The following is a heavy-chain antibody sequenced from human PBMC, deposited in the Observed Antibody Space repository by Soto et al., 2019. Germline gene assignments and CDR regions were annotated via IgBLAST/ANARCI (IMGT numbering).Heavy chain of an antibody. CDR2: IRTKAYGGTT. CDR3: TRXPPYGSGSYYNPNWFDP. V-gene: IGHV3-49*03. D-gene: IGHD3-10*01. CDR1: GFTFGDYA. Sequence: GGSLRLSCTASGFTFGDYAMSWFRQAPGKGLEWVGFIRTKAYGGTTEYAASVKGRFTISRDDSKSIAYLQMNSLKTEDTAVYYCTRXPPYGSGSYYNPNWFDPWGQGTLVTVSS. J-gene: IGHJ5*02.